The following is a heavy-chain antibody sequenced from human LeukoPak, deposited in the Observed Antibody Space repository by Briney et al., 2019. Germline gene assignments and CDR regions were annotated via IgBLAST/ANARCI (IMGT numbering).Heavy chain of an antibody. CDR3: AKDDYGDYVGLFDY. V-gene: IGHV3-9*01. D-gene: IGHD4-17*01. J-gene: IGHJ4*02. Sequence: TGGSLRLSCAASGFTFSSYWMSWVRQAPGKGLEWVSGISWNSGSTGYADSVKGRFTISRDNAKNSLYLQMNSLRAEDTALYYCAKDDYGDYVGLFDYWGQGTLVTVSS. CDR2: ISWNSGST. CDR1: GFTFSSYW.